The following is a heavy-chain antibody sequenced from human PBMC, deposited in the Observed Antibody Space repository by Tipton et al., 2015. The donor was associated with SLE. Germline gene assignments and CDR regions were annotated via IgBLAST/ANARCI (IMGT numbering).Heavy chain of an antibody. J-gene: IGHJ6*02. V-gene: IGHV4-34*01. Sequence: TLSLTCAVYGGSFSGYYWSWIRQPPGKGLEWIGEINHSGGTNYNPSLKSRVTISVDTSKNQFSLKLTSVTAADTAVYFCARGCSSTTCEPFDYFGLDVWGQGTTVTVSS. CDR1: GGSFSGYY. D-gene: IGHD2-2*01. CDR2: INHSGGT. CDR3: ARGCSSTTCEPFDYFGLDV.